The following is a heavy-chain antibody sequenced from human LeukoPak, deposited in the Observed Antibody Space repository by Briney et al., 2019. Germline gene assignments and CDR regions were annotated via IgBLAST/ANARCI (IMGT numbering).Heavy chain of an antibody. Sequence: GGSLRLSCAASGFTFSSYAISWLRQAPGQGLEWVSAISGSGANTYYADSVKGRFTISRDNSKNTLYLQMNSLRAEDTAVYYCSTGTAPSRDVDYWGQGTLVTVSS. CDR3: STGTAPSRDVDY. CDR1: GFTFSSYA. D-gene: IGHD1-1*01. J-gene: IGHJ4*02. V-gene: IGHV3-23*01. CDR2: ISGSGANT.